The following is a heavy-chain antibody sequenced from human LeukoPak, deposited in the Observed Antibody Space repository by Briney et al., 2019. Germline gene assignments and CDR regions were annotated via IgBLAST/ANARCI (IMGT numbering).Heavy chain of an antibody. J-gene: IGHJ6*03. Sequence: SXXVSXKASGXTFSSYAIXXVRQAPGQGXXWMXGIXPIFGTANYAQKFQGRVTITTDESTSTAYMELSSLRSEDTAVYYCALVRSYSNLDYYYYYMDVWGKGTTVTVSS. D-gene: IGHD4-11*01. V-gene: IGHV1-69*05. CDR3: ALVRSYSNLDYYYYYMDV. CDR1: GXTFSSYA. CDR2: IXPIFGTA.